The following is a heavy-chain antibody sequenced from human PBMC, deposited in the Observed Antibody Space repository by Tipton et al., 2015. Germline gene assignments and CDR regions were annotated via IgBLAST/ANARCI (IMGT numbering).Heavy chain of an antibody. CDR3: ARARGRHGGLFDS. CDR1: AYSISSDYY. J-gene: IGHJ4*02. Sequence: TLSLTCAVSAYSISSDYYWGWIRQPPGKGLEWIGSISHSGNTYYNPSLKSRVTISVDTSKTQFSLKMSSVTASDTAAYYCARARGRHGGLFDSWGQGILVTVSS. CDR2: ISHSGNT. D-gene: IGHD4-23*01. V-gene: IGHV4-38-2*01.